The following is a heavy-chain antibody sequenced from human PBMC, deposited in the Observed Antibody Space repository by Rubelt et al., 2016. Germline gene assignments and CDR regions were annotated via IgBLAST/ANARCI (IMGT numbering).Heavy chain of an antibody. D-gene: IGHD2-2*01. Sequence: VQLVESGGGVAQPGRSLRLSCAASGFTFSSYGMHWVRQAPGKGLEWVAVIWYDGSNKYYADSVKGRFTISRDNSKNTLYLQMNSLRAEDTAVYYCARDDIVVVPAATYYYYYYGMDVWGQGTTVTVSS. CDR2: IWYDGSNK. J-gene: IGHJ6*02. CDR3: ARDDIVVVPAATYYYYYYGMDV. CDR1: GFTFSSYG. V-gene: IGHV3-33*01.